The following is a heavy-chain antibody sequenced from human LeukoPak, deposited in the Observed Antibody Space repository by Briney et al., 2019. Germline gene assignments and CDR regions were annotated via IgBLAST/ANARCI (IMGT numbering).Heavy chain of an antibody. Sequence: GGSLRLSCAASGFTFCRDWMHWVGQAPGKALVWVSRINSDGSSTTYADSVKGRFTTYRDNAKNTLYLQMSSLRAEDTAVYYCTRDREYSSSNWGQGTLVTVPS. CDR3: TRDREYSSSN. CDR1: GFTFCRDW. J-gene: IGHJ4*02. D-gene: IGHD6-6*01. CDR2: INSDGSST. V-gene: IGHV3-74*01.